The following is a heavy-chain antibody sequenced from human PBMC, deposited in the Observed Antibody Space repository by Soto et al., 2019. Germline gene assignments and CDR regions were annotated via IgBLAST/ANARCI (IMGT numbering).Heavy chain of an antibody. CDR2: ITSTSSTK. J-gene: IGHJ6*02. Sequence: PGGSLRLSCAASGFTFSSHAMNWVRQAPGKGLEWLSYITSTSSTKHYAASVDGRFTISRDNAKNSLYLQMNSLRDEDTAVYYCARRITMVRGPYYYYAMDVWGQGTTVTVSS. D-gene: IGHD3-10*01. CDR1: GFTFSSHA. V-gene: IGHV3-48*02. CDR3: ARRITMVRGPYYYYAMDV.